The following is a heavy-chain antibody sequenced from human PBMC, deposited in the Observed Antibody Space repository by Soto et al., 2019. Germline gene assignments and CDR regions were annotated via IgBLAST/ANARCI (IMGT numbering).Heavy chain of an antibody. J-gene: IGHJ4*02. V-gene: IGHV4-34*01. CDR3: ALLTYYYDSSDYYPPYYFDY. CDR1: GGSFSGYY. CDR2: INHSGST. D-gene: IGHD3-22*01. Sequence: PSETLSLTCAVYGGSFSGYYWSWIRQPPGKGLEWIGEINHSGSTNYNPSLKSRVTISVDTSKNQFSLKLSSVTAADTAVYYCALLTYYYDSSDYYPPYYFDYWGQGTLVTVSS.